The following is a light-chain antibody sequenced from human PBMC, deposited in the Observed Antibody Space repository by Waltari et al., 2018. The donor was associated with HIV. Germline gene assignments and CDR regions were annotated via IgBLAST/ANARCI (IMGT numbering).Light chain of an antibody. Sequence: SYVLTQSPSVSLAPGRTARITCGGNNMGSKRVHWYPQKPGQAPVLVIYDDDDRPSGIPERLSGTTSENRAILTISGVEVGDEADYYCQVWDSNSDQVVFGGGTRLTVL. CDR1: NMGSKR. V-gene: IGLV3-21*01. CDR3: QVWDSNSDQVV. J-gene: IGLJ2*01. CDR2: DDD.